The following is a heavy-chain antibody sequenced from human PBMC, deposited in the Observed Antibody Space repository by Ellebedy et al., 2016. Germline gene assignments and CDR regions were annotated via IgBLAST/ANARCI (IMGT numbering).Heavy chain of an antibody. Sequence: GGSLRLXXAASGFTVSSNYMSWVRQAPGKGLEWVSVIYSGGSTYYADSVKGRFTISRDNSKNTLYLQMNSLRAEDTAVYYCTTDYYDSSAYPNGPLGYWGQGTLVTVSS. CDR3: TTDYYDSSAYPNGPLGY. D-gene: IGHD3-22*01. CDR1: GFTVSSNY. V-gene: IGHV3-53*01. J-gene: IGHJ4*02. CDR2: IYSGGST.